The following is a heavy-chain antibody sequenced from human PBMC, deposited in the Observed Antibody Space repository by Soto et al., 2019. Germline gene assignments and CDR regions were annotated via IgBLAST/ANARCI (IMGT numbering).Heavy chain of an antibody. CDR2: MNQDGSAN. D-gene: IGHD6-19*01. Sequence: EVQLVESGGDLVQPGGSLRLSCAASGFTFSSHWMSWVRQAPGKGLEWVANMNQDGSANNYVDSVKGRFTISRDNAKNSLYLQMNSLRAEDTVVYYCATEGWLAHWCQGTLVTVSS. J-gene: IGHJ4*02. CDR1: GFTFSSHW. CDR3: ATEGWLAH. V-gene: IGHV3-7*05.